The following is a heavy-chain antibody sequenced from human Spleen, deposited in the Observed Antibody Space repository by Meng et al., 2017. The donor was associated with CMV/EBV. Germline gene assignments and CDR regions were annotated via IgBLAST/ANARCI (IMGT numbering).Heavy chain of an antibody. Sequence: GESLKISCAASGFTFSSYTMNWVRQAPGKGLEWVSSIDRSSTYMYHADSVKGRFTIARDNARNSVYLEMNSLRAEDTAVYYCARGRSYYYYYGMDVWGQGTTVTVSS. CDR1: GFTFSSYT. CDR2: IDRSSTYM. CDR3: ARGRSYYYYYGMDV. J-gene: IGHJ6*02. V-gene: IGHV3-21*01.